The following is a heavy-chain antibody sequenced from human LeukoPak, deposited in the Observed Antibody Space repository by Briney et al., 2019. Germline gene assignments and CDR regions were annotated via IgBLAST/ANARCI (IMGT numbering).Heavy chain of an antibody. D-gene: IGHD1-26*01. J-gene: IGHJ5*01. CDR2: IKQDGSEK. Sequence: GGSLRLSCAASGFTFSSYSMSWVRQAPGKGLEWVANIKQDGSEKYYVDSVKGRFTISRDNAKNSLYLQMNSLRAEDTAVYYCARNNYYARDSWGQGTLVTVSS. CDR3: ARNNYYARDS. CDR1: GFTFSSYS. V-gene: IGHV3-7*01.